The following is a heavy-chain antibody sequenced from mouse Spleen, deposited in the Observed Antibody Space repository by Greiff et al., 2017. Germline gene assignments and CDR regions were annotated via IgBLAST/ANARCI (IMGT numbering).Heavy chain of an antibody. Sequence: QVQLQQPGAELVMPGASVKLSCKASGYTFTNYWMHWVKQRPGQGLEWIGEIDPSDSYTNYNQKFKGKATLTVDKSSSTAYMQLSSLTSEDSAVYYCALNYYGSSYPFDYWGQGTTLTVSS. V-gene: IGHV1-69*01. D-gene: IGHD1-1*01. CDR1: GYTFTNYW. CDR3: ALNYYGSSYPFDY. CDR2: IDPSDSYT. J-gene: IGHJ2*01.